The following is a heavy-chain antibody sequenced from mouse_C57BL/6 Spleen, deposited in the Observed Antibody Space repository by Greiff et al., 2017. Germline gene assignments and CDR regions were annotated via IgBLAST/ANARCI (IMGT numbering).Heavy chain of an antibody. Sequence: QVQLQQPGAELVRPGSSVKLSCKASGYTFTSYWMHWVKQRPIQGLEWIGNIDPSDSATHYNQKFKDKATLTVDKSSSTAYMQLSSLTSEDSAVYYCARDYGSRPWYFDVWGTGTTVTVSS. J-gene: IGHJ1*03. D-gene: IGHD1-1*01. CDR2: IDPSDSAT. CDR1: GYTFTSYW. CDR3: ARDYGSRPWYFDV. V-gene: IGHV1-52*01.